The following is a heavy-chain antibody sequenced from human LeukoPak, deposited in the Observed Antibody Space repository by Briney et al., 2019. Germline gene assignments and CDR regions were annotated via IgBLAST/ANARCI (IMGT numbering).Heavy chain of an antibody. CDR2: INGGGGRT. CDR1: GFTFSNYA. CDR3: AKDGTDYGDYGFDS. J-gene: IGHJ4*02. Sequence: GGSLRLSCAASGFTFSNYAMSWVRQAPGKGLEWVSAINGGGGRTYYADSVKGRFTISRDNSKNTVYLQVNSLRAEDTAIYYCAKDGTDYGDYGFDSWGQGTLVTVSS. D-gene: IGHD4-17*01. V-gene: IGHV3-23*01.